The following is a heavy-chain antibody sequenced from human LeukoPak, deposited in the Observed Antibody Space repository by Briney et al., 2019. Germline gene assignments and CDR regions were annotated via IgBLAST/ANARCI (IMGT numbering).Heavy chain of an antibody. V-gene: IGHV6-1*01. D-gene: IGHD6-13*01. Sequence: SQTLSLTCAISGDSVSGNSAACNCIRQSPSIGLEWLGRTYYRSKWYNDYAVSVKSRITINPDTSKNQFSLQLNSVTPEDTAVYYCAREQQLVLGYWGQGTLVTVSS. J-gene: IGHJ4*02. CDR3: AREQQLVLGY. CDR2: TYYRSKWYN. CDR1: GDSVSGNSAA.